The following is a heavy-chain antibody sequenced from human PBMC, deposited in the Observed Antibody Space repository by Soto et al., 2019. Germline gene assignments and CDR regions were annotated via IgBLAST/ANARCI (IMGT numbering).Heavy chain of an antibody. V-gene: IGHV3-23*01. Sequence: GGSLRLSCAASGFTFSSYAMSWVRQAPGKGLEWVSAISGSGGSTYYADSVKGRFTISRDNSKNTLYLQMNSLRAEDTAVYYCANRYCSGGSCYSPLYNWFDPWGQGTLVTVSS. J-gene: IGHJ5*02. CDR3: ANRYCSGGSCYSPLYNWFDP. CDR1: GFTFSSYA. D-gene: IGHD2-15*01. CDR2: ISGSGGST.